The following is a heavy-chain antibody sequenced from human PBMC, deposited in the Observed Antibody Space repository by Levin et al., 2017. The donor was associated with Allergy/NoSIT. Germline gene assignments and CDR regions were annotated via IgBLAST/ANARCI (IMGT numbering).Heavy chain of an antibody. J-gene: IGHJ4*02. D-gene: IGHD2-21*02. CDR2: ISSSGGST. V-gene: IGHV3-23*01. CDR1: GFTFSSYA. CDR3: AKNPCGGDCYHYFDY. Sequence: GESLKISCAASGFTFSSYAMSWVRQAPGKGLEWVSVISSSGGSTHYADSVKGRFTISRDNPKNTLYLQMNSLRAEDTAVYYCAKNPCGGDCYHYFDYWGQGTLVTVSS.